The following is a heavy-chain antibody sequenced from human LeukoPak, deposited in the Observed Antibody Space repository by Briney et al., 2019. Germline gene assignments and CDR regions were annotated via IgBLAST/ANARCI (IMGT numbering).Heavy chain of an antibody. D-gene: IGHD5-18*01. J-gene: IGHJ4*02. Sequence: NPSETLSLTCTVSGGSISSSSYYWRWIRPPPGKGLEWIGSIYYSGSTYYNPSLKSRVTISVDTSKNPFSLKLSSVTAADTAVYYCARRGYSYGRTPFDYWGQGTLVTVSS. V-gene: IGHV4-39*01. CDR1: GGSISSSSYY. CDR2: IYYSGST. CDR3: ARRGYSYGRTPFDY.